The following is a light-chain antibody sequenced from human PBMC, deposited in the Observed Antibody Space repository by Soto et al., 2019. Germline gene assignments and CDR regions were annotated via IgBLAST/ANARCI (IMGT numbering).Light chain of an antibody. CDR2: DAS. CDR1: QSVGSD. V-gene: IGKV3-11*01. Sequence: EIVMTQSPATLSVSPGERATLSCRASQSVGSDLAWYQQKPGQAPRLVIYDASNRATGIPARFSGSGSGTDFTLTISSLEPEDFAVYYCQHRINWPLTFGGGTKVDIK. CDR3: QHRINWPLT. J-gene: IGKJ4*01.